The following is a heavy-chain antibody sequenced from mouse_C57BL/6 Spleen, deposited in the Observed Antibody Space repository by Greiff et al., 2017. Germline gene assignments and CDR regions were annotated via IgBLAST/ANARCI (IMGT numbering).Heavy chain of an antibody. CDR2: ISSGSSTI. V-gene: IGHV5-17*01. CDR3: ARIPYYDYDDYAMDY. CDR1: GFTFSDYG. D-gene: IGHD2-4*01. J-gene: IGHJ4*01. Sequence: EVKLVESGGGLVKPGGSLKLSCAASGFTFSDYGMHWVRQAPEKGLEWVAYISSGSSTIYYADTVKGRFTISRDNAKNTLFLQMTSLRSEDTAMYYCARIPYYDYDDYAMDYWGQGTSVTVSS.